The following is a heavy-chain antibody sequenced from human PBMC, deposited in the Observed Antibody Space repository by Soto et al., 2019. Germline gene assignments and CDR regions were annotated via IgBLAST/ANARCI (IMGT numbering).Heavy chain of an antibody. D-gene: IGHD2-21*01. J-gene: IGHJ6*02. Sequence: PSETLSLTCTVSGGSISSGDYYWTWIRQPPGKGLEWIGFIFNSENTYYNPSLKSRISLSIDTSKNQFSLHLNSVTAADTAMYYCVRMGFSGDGYLSYYYYGMDVWGQGTTVTVSS. CDR1: GGSISSGDYY. V-gene: IGHV4-30-4*01. CDR2: IFNSENT. CDR3: VRMGFSGDGYLSYYYYGMDV.